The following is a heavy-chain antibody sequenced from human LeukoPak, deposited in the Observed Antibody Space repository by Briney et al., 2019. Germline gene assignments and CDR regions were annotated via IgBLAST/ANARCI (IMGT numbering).Heavy chain of an antibody. J-gene: IGHJ3*02. CDR1: GGSVSSYY. V-gene: IGHV4-59*02. Sequence: SETLSLTCSVSGGSVSSYYWSWIRQPPGKGLEWIGYIYYSGSTNYNPSLKSRVTISVDTSKNQFSLKLSSVTAADTAVYYCAREFDAFDIWGQGTMVTVSS. CDR3: AREFDAFDI. CDR2: IYYSGST.